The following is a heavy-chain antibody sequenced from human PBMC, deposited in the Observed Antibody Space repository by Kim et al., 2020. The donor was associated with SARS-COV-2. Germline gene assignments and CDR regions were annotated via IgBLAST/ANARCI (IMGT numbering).Heavy chain of an antibody. J-gene: IGHJ4*02. V-gene: IGHV1-69*13. Sequence: SVKVSCKASGGTFSSYAISWVRQAPGQGLEWMGGIIPIFGTANYAQKFQGRVTITADESTSTAYMELSSLRSEDTAVYYCARGAPTGYDSSGYYYGLLDYWGQGTLVTVSS. D-gene: IGHD3-22*01. CDR3: ARGAPTGYDSSGYYYGLLDY. CDR2: IIPIFGTA. CDR1: GGTFSSYA.